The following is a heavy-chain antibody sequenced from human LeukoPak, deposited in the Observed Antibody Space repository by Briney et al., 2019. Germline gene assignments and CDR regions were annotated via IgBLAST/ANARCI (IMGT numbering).Heavy chain of an antibody. CDR3: ATDRFYNTFDY. Sequence: GGSLRLSCAASAITFSNSWVNWVRQAPGEGLEWVATIKPDGSEKWYVNPVKGRFTISRDNAKNSLCLQMNSLRVDDTAVYYCATDRFYNTFDYWGQGTLVTVSS. CDR1: AITFSNSW. CDR2: IKPDGSEK. J-gene: IGHJ4*02. V-gene: IGHV3-7*01. D-gene: IGHD3-10*01.